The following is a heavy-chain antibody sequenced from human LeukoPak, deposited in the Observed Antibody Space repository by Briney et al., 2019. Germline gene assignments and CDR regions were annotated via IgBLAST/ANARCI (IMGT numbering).Heavy chain of an antibody. D-gene: IGHD3-9*01. CDR3: ARAGYYDILTGYHNWFDP. Sequence: SETLSLTCTVSGGSISSYYWSWIRQPAGKGLEWIGRIYTSGSTNYNPSLKSRVTMSVDTSKNQFSLKLSSVTAADTAVYYCARAGYYDILTGYHNWFDPWGQGTLVTVSS. CDR2: IYTSGST. CDR1: GGSISSYY. J-gene: IGHJ5*02. V-gene: IGHV4-4*07.